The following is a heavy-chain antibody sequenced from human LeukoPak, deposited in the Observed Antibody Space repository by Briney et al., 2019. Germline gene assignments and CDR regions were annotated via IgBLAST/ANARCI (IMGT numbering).Heavy chain of an antibody. CDR2: ISYDGSNK. V-gene: IGHV3-30*18. CDR1: GFTFSPYG. Sequence: GGSLRLSCAASGFTFSPYGMHWVRQAPGKGLEWVSVISYDGSNKYYADSVKGRFTISRDNSKNTLYLQMNSLGAEDTAVYYCAKFSSGYFSGWSDPWGQGTLVTVSS. D-gene: IGHD3-22*01. CDR3: AKFSSGYFSGWSDP. J-gene: IGHJ5*02.